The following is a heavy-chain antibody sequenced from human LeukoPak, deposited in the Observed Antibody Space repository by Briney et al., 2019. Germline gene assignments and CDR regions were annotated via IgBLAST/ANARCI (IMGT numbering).Heavy chain of an antibody. D-gene: IGHD2-15*01. CDR3: AKGVVAATNAAYYGMDV. V-gene: IGHV3-30*18. CDR2: ISYDESDK. CDR1: GLTFSNYG. J-gene: IGHJ6*02. Sequence: GRSLRLSCAAFGLTFSNYGMPWVRQAPGKGLEWVAVISYDESDKYYADSVKGRFTISRDNSKNTLYLQMNSLRPEDTAVYYCAKGVVAATNAAYYGMDVWGQGTTVTVSS.